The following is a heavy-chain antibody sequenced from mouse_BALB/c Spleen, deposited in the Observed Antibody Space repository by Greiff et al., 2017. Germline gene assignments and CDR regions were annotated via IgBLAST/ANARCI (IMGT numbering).Heavy chain of an antibody. CDR3: ARERGNRFDY. V-gene: IGHV3-2*02. CDR1: GYSITSDYA. D-gene: IGHD2-1*01. Sequence: EVMLVESGPGLVKPSQSLSLTCTVTGYSITSDYAWNWIRQFPGNKLEWMGYISYSGSTSYNPSLKSRISITRDTSKNQFFLQLNSVTTEDTATYYCARERGNRFDYWGQGTTLTVSS. J-gene: IGHJ2*01. CDR2: ISYSGST.